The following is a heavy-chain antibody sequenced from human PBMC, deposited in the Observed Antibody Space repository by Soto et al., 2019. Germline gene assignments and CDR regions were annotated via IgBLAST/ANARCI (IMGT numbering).Heavy chain of an antibody. J-gene: IGHJ4*02. D-gene: IGHD1-1*01. V-gene: IGHV3-7*01. CDR2: IKEDGSEK. Sequence: EVQLVESGGGLVQPGGSLRLSCAVSGFTFNRHWMSWVRQTPGKGLEWVASIKEDGSEKSYVDSVKGRFTISRDNAKNSLFLQMNSLRVEDTAVYYCVRTAWNPPDYWGQGTLLTVSS. CDR3: VRTAWNPPDY. CDR1: GFTFNRHW.